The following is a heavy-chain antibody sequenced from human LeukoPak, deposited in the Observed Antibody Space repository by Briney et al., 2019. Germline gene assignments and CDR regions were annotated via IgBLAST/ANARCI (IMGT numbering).Heavy chain of an antibody. V-gene: IGHV1-18*01. Sequence: ASVKVSCKASGYTFTSCGINWVRQAPGQGLEWVGWISAYNGNTNYAQKLQGRVTMTTDTSTSTAYMELRSLRSDDTAVYYCARGRGYSGYDPFDYWGQGTLVTVSS. D-gene: IGHD5-12*01. CDR3: ARGRGYSGYDPFDY. CDR1: GYTFTSCG. J-gene: IGHJ4*02. CDR2: ISAYNGNT.